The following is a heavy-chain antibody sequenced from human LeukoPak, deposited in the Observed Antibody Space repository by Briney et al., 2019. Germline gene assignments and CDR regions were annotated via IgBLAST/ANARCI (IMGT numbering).Heavy chain of an antibody. Sequence: ASVTVSFKASGYTFTTYSMHWVRQAPGRGLEWMGIIDPAGGGTTYAQKFQGRVTMTRDTSTTTVYMELSSLSSEDTAVYYCARAPDGTTVTATPLDVWGQGTTVTVSS. CDR1: GYTFTTYS. D-gene: IGHD4-17*01. CDR3: ARAPDGTTVTATPLDV. J-gene: IGHJ6*02. V-gene: IGHV1-46*01. CDR2: IDPAGGGT.